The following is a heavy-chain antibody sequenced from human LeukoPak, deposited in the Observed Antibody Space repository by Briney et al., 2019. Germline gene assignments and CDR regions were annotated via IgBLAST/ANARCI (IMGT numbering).Heavy chain of an antibody. D-gene: IGHD6-19*01. J-gene: IGHJ4*02. V-gene: IGHV3-23*01. CDR2: ISDSGSNT. Sequence: GGSLRLSCAASGFMFSTYAMSWVRQAPGKGLEWVSGISDSGSNTYYADSVKGRFTISRDNAKNSLYLQMNSLRAEDTAVYYCAKDPIAVAGPPVDYWGQGTLVTVSS. CDR1: GFMFSTYA. CDR3: AKDPIAVAGPPVDY.